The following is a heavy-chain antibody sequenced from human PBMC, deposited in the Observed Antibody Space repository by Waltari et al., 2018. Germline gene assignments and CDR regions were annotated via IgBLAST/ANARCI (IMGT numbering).Heavy chain of an antibody. J-gene: IGHJ4*02. CDR1: GFSFSNYW. CDR2: IDSDGSST. CDR3: ARGGYSGYDWRAGGDY. D-gene: IGHD5-12*01. Sequence: EVQLMESGGGLVQPGGSLRLSWAASGFSFSNYWLPWVRQGPGKGLVWVSRIDSDGSSTSYADSVKGRFTISRDNAKNTLYLQMNSLRAEDTAVYYCARGGYSGYDWRAGGDYWGQGTLVTVSS. V-gene: IGHV3-74*01.